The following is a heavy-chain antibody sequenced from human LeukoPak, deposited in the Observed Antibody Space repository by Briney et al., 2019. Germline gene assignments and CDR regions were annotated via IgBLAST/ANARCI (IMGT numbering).Heavy chain of an antibody. J-gene: IGHJ4*02. Sequence: PGGSLRLSCAASGFTFSTSAMTWVPQAPGKGLEWVSGISASGGSTYYADSVKGRFTISRDNSKNTLYLQMNSLRAEDTAIYYCAKRGMTTIKERFDYWGQGTLVTVSS. V-gene: IGHV3-23*01. CDR3: AKRGMTTIKERFDY. D-gene: IGHD5-24*01. CDR2: ISASGGST. CDR1: GFTFSTSA.